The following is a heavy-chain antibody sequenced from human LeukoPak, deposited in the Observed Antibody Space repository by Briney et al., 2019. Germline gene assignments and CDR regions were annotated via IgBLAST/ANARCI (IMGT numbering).Heavy chain of an antibody. V-gene: IGHV1-3*01. J-gene: IGHJ4*02. Sequence: GASVKVSCKASGYTLTSYAMHWVRQAPGQRLEWMGWINAGNGNTKYSQKFQGRVTITRDTSASTAYMELSSLRSEDTAVYYCARDTWYGGEFDYWGQGTLVTVSS. D-gene: IGHD4-23*01. CDR2: INAGNGNT. CDR3: ARDTWYGGEFDY. CDR1: GYTLTSYA.